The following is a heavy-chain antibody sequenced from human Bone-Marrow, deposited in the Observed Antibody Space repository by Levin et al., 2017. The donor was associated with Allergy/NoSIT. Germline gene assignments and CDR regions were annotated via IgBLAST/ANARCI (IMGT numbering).Heavy chain of an antibody. D-gene: IGHD5-24*01. CDR3: ARSLRRENFDY. Sequence: SETLSLTCTVSGDSLSSYCWSWIRQPPGKRLEWIAYISYSGSTNYNPSLKSRVTLSVDTSKNHFSLNLTSVTAADTAVYYCARSLRRENFDYWGQGILVTVSS. CDR2: ISYSGST. J-gene: IGHJ4*02. CDR1: GDSLSSYC. V-gene: IGHV4-59*01.